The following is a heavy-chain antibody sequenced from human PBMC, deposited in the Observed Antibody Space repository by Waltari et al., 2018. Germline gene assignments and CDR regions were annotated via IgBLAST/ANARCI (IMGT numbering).Heavy chain of an antibody. CDR2: IYYTGSS. Sequence: QVQLQESGPGLVKPSETLSLTCTVSGGSTSGYYWSWIRQPPGKGLEYLGYIYYTGSSKYNPSLEGRVTISLDTSKNQFSLMLTSVTAADTAVYYCARWTTVRGTRGLDYWGQGTLVTVSS. V-gene: IGHV4-59*01. CDR3: ARWTTVRGTRGLDY. CDR1: GGSTSGYY. J-gene: IGHJ4*02. D-gene: IGHD4-17*01.